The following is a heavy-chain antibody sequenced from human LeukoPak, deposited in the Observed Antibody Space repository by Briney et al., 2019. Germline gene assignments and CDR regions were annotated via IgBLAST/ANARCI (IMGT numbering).Heavy chain of an antibody. D-gene: IGHD5-24*01. J-gene: IGHJ4*02. V-gene: IGHV1-69*06. CDR1: GDTFSSYA. CDR2: IIPIFGTA. Sequence: ASVKVSCKASGDTFSSYAISWVRQAPGQGLEWMGGIIPIFGTANYAQKFQGRVTITADKSTSTAYMELSSLRSEDTAVYYCARVRDGYTIIDYWGQGTLVTVSS. CDR3: ARVRDGYTIIDY.